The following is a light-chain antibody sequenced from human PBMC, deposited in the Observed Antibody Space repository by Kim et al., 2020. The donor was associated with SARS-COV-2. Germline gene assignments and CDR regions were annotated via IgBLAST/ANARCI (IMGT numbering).Light chain of an antibody. CDR2: GAS. CDR1: QSVSSSY. V-gene: IGKV3-20*01. J-gene: IGKJ2*01. Sequence: FFTPSPSTLSLSPGERATLSCRASQSVSSSYLAWYQQKPGQAPRLLIYGASSRATSIPDRFSGSASGTDFTLTISRLEPEVFAVYYCQQYGSSPRTFGQGTKLE. CDR3: QQYGSSPRT.